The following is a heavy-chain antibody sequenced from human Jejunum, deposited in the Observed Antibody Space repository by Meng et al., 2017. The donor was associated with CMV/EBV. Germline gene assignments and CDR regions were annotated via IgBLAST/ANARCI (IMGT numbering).Heavy chain of an antibody. CDR2: IHYSGST. D-gene: IGHD4-17*01. J-gene: IGHJ5*02. Sequence: QVQLQESGPGLVQPSQTLSLTCTVXXGSISSGDYYWSWIRQPPGKGLEWIGYIHYSGSTYSNASLKSRVTISIDRSKNQFSLKLSSVTAADTAVYYCARDRKHYGERGWFDPWGQGTRVTVSS. CDR1: XGSISSGDYY. V-gene: IGHV4-30-4*01. CDR3: ARDRKHYGERGWFDP.